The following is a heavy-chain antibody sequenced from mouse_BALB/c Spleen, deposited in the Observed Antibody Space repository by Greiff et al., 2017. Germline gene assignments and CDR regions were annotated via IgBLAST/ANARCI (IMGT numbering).Heavy chain of an antibody. D-gene: IGHD1-1*01. CDR3: ARNSLRYRYAMDY. J-gene: IGHJ4*01. Sequence: VQGVESGPGLVQPSQSLSITCTVSGFSLTSYGVHWVRQSPGKGLEWLGVIWSGGSTDYNAAFISRLSISKDNSKSQVFFKMNSLQANDTAIYYCARNSLRYRYAMDYWGQGTSVTVSS. V-gene: IGHV2-2*02. CDR1: GFSLTSYG. CDR2: IWSGGST.